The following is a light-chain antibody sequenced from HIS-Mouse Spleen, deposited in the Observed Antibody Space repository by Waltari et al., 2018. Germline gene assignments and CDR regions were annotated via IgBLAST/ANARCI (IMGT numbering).Light chain of an antibody. CDR2: QDS. CDR1: TLGDKY. Sequence: SYELTQPPSVSVSPGQTASITCSGDTLGDKYACWYQQTPGQSPVLVIYQDSKRPSGIPERFSGSNSGNTATLTISGTQAMDEADYYCQAWDSSYSVFGGGTKLTVL. J-gene: IGLJ2*01. V-gene: IGLV3-1*01. CDR3: QAWDSSYSV.